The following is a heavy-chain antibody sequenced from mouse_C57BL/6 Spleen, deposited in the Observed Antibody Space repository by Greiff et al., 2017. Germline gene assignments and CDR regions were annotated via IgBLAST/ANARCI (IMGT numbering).Heavy chain of an antibody. V-gene: IGHV5-4*01. Sequence: DVMLVESGGGLVKPGGSLKLSCAASGFTFSSYAMSWVRQTPEKRLEWVATISDGGSYTYYPDNVKGRFTISRDNAKNNLYLQMSHLKSEDTAMYYCARDGCDEYFDVWGTGTTVTVSS. J-gene: IGHJ1*03. CDR1: GFTFSSYA. CDR3: ARDGCDEYFDV. CDR2: ISDGGSYT. D-gene: IGHD2-2*01.